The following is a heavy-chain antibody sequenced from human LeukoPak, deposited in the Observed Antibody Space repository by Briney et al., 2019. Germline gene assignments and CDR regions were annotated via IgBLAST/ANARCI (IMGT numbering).Heavy chain of an antibody. V-gene: IGHV4-59*12. CDR1: GGSINGYY. J-gene: IGHJ4*02. D-gene: IGHD3-22*01. Sequence: PSETLSLTCTVSGGSINGYYWSWIRQPPGKGLEWIGSIHNSGSTTYNPSLKSRVTISVDTSKNQFSLKLSSVTAADTAVYYCARAVASSGYHQELVDYWGQGTLVTVSS. CDR2: IHNSGST. CDR3: ARAVASSGYHQELVDY.